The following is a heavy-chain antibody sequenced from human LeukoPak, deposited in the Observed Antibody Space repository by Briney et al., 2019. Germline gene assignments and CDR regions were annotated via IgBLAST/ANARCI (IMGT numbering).Heavy chain of an antibody. Sequence: SVKVSCKASGGTFSSYAISWVRQAPGQGLEWMEGIIPIFGTANYAQKFQGRVTITADESTSTAYMELSSLRSEDTAVYYCARGGGTMIVVPRWSYAFDIWGQGTMVTVSS. J-gene: IGHJ3*02. CDR3: ARGGGTMIVVPRWSYAFDI. CDR1: GGTFSSYA. D-gene: IGHD3-22*01. V-gene: IGHV1-69*13. CDR2: IIPIFGTA.